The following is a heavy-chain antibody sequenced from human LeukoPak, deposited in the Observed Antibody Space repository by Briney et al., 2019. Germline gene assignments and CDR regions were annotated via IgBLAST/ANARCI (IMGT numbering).Heavy chain of an antibody. Sequence: PSETLSLTCTVSGGSISSYYWSWIRQPAGKGLEWIGRIYTSGSTNYNPSLKSRVTMSVDTSKNQFSLKLSSVTAADTAVYYCARDAGGYDWLNYYYYYMDVWAKGPRSPSP. CDR1: GGSISSYY. CDR3: ARDAGGYDWLNYYYYYMDV. J-gene: IGHJ6*03. CDR2: IYTSGST. V-gene: IGHV4-4*07. D-gene: IGHD5-12*01.